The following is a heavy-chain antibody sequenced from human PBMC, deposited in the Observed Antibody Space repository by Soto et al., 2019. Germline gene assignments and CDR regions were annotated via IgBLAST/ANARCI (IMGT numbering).Heavy chain of an antibody. D-gene: IGHD6-13*01. CDR1: GGTFSSYT. J-gene: IGHJ4*02. CDR2: IIPILGIA. Sequence: QVQLVQSGAEVKKPGSSVKVSCKASGGTFSSYTISWVRQAPGQGLEWMGRIIPILGIANYAQKFQGRVTITADKSTSTAYMELSSLRSEDTAVYYCAREYSSSWYSDHWGQGTLVTVSS. V-gene: IGHV1-69*08. CDR3: AREYSSSWYSDH.